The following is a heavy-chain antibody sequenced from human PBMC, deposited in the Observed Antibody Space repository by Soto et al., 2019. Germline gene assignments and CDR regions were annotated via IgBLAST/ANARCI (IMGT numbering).Heavy chain of an antibody. CDR3: ARQGGEEYYYDILTGYYYFDY. CDR2: IYHSGSA. Sequence: KASETLSLTCAVSGGSISSSNWWSWVRQPPGKGLEWIGEIYHSGSANYNPSLKSRVTISVDKSKNQFSLKLSSVTAADTAVYYCARQGGEEYYYDILTGYYYFDYWGQGTLVTVSS. J-gene: IGHJ4*02. V-gene: IGHV4-4*02. CDR1: GGSISSSNW. D-gene: IGHD3-9*01.